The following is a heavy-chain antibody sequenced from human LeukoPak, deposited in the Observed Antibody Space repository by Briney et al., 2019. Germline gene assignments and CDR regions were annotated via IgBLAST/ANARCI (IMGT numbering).Heavy chain of an antibody. CDR2: INHSGST. D-gene: IGHD3-16*01. J-gene: IGHJ4*02. CDR3: ARDEGGGGY. CDR1: GGSISSSNW. V-gene: IGHV4-4*02. Sequence: SGTLSLTCAVSGGSISSSNWWSWVRQPPGKGLEWIGEINHSGSTNYNPSLKSRVTISVDTSKNQVSLKLSSVTAADTAVYYCARDEGGGGYWGQGTLVTVSS.